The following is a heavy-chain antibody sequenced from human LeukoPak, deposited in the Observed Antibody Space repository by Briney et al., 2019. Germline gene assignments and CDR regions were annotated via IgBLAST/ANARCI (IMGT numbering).Heavy chain of an antibody. CDR1: GYPFSNYD. J-gene: IGHJ6*03. Sequence: GASVNVSCKASGYPFSNYDVNWVRQAPGQGLEWMAWMNPGSGDTGYAQKFQGRLTMSSNISMNTASMELRSLTSEDTAVYFCARSRRGYYMDVWGTGTPVTASS. CDR2: MNPGSGDT. V-gene: IGHV1-8*01. CDR3: ARSRRGYYMDV.